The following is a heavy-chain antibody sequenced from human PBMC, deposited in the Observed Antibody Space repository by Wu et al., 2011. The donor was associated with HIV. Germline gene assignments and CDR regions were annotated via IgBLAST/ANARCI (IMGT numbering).Heavy chain of an antibody. D-gene: IGHD2-21*01. CDR1: GGTFSSYT. CDR3: AGDLGGAEDT. V-gene: IGHV1-69*06. J-gene: IGHJ5*02. Sequence: QVQLVQSGAEVKKPGSSVKVSCKASGGTFSSYTISWVRQAPGQGLEWMGGIIPIFGTANYAQKFQGRVTISADKSTSTAYIEVRSLRSEDTSVYYCAGDLGGAEDTWGQGTLVTASS. CDR2: IIPIFGTA.